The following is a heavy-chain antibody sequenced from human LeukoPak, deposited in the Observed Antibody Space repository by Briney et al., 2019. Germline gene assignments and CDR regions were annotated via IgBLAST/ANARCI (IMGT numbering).Heavy chain of an antibody. CDR3: ARAVADYDFWSGYGY. Sequence: SETLSLTCTVSGGSISSGSYYWSWIRQPAGKGLEWIGRIYGSGSTNYNPSLKSRVTISVDTSKNQFSLKLSSVTAADTAVYYCARAVADYDFWSGYGYWGQGTLVTVSS. CDR1: GGSISSGSYY. V-gene: IGHV4-61*02. CDR2: IYGSGST. D-gene: IGHD3-3*01. J-gene: IGHJ4*02.